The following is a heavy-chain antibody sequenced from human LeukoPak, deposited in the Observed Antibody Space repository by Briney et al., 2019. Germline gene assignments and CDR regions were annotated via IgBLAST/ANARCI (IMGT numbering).Heavy chain of an antibody. CDR2: IYPGDSDT. Sequence: GESLKISCKGSGYSFTSYWIGWVRRMPGKGLECMGIIYPGDSDTRYSPSFQGQVTISADRSISTAYLQWSSLKASDTAMYYCARHETGPYFDYWGQGTLVTVSS. V-gene: IGHV5-51*01. CDR1: GYSFTSYW. D-gene: IGHD1-1*01. J-gene: IGHJ4*02. CDR3: ARHETGPYFDY.